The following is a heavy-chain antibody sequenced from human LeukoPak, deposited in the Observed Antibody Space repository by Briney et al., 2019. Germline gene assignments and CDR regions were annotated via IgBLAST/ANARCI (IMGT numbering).Heavy chain of an antibody. CDR2: IYYSGNT. V-gene: IGHV4-59*12. D-gene: IGHD6-19*01. J-gene: IGHJ5*02. Sequence: SETLSLTCTVSGGSISSYYWSWIRQPPGKGLEWLATIYYSGNTYYNPSLKSRVIISVDTSRNHFSLKLNSVTAADTAVYYCARARLYSSDVPGWFDPWGRGILVTVSS. CDR1: GGSISSYY. CDR3: ARARLYSSDVPGWFDP.